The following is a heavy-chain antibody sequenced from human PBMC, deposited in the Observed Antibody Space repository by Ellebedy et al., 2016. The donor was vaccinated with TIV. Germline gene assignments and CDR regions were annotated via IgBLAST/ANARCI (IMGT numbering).Heavy chain of an antibody. CDR2: IKQDGGEE. CDR3: ARSQWLQFDVFNI. CDR1: GFTFSTYW. Sequence: GESLKISCAASGFTFSTYWMGWVRQAPGKGLEWVANIKQDGGEEYYVDSVKGRFTISRDNAKNSLYLQMNSLRAEDTAVYDCARSQWLQFDVFNIWGQGAMVTVSS. D-gene: IGHD5-12*01. V-gene: IGHV3-7*01. J-gene: IGHJ3*02.